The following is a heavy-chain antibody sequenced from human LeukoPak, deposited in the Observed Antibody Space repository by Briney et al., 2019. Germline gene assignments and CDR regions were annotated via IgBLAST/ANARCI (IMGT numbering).Heavy chain of an antibody. V-gene: IGHV3-20*01. D-gene: IGHD6-6*01. Sequence: GGSLRLSCAASGFTFSDYYMSWIRQAPGKGLEWVSGINWNGGSTGYADSVKGRFTISRDNAKNSLYLQMNSLRAEDTALYHCARDRGQLGYYYYYMDVWGKGTTVTVSS. CDR1: GFTFSDYY. CDR3: ARDRGQLGYYYYYMDV. CDR2: INWNGGST. J-gene: IGHJ6*03.